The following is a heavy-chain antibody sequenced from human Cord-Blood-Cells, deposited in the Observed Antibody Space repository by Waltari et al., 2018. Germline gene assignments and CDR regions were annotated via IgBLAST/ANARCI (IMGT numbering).Heavy chain of an antibody. CDR3: ARASYYYDSSGYYFDY. CDR2: IYSGGST. Sequence: EVQLVEYGGGLLQPGGSLRLSCAASGFTVSSNYMRWVPQARGKGLAWVSVIYSGGSTYYADSVKGRFTISRDNSKNTLYLQMNSLRAEDTAVYYCARASYYYDSSGYYFDYWGQGTLVTVSS. CDR1: GFTVSSNY. J-gene: IGHJ4*02. V-gene: IGHV3-53*01. D-gene: IGHD3-22*01.